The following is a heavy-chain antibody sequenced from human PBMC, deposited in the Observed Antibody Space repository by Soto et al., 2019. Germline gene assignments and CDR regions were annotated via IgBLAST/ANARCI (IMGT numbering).Heavy chain of an antibody. J-gene: IGHJ4*02. Sequence: QVQLVQSGAEVKKPGASVKVSCKASGYIFVNFYIHWVRQAPGQGLERMGIINPNGGGTNYAQKFQGRVAVTRDTSTSTVYMELSSLRSEDTAIYYCARGGGQWLVNTPYDFACWGQGTLVTVSS. CDR3: ARGGGQWLVNTPYDFAC. V-gene: IGHV1-46*01. D-gene: IGHD6-19*01. CDR1: GYIFVNFY. CDR2: INPNGGGT.